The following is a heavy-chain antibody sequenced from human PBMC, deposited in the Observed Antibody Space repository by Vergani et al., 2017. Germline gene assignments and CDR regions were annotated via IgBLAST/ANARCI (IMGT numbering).Heavy chain of an antibody. V-gene: IGHV1-69*18. CDR2: IIPIFGTA. CDR1: GGTFSSYA. J-gene: IGHJ4*02. CDR3: ARMEVLWFGELLSFDY. Sequence: QVQLVQSGAEVKKPGASVKVSCKASGGTFSSYAISWVRQAPGQGLEWMGRIIPIFGTANYAQKFQGRVTITADESTSTAYMELSSLRSEDTAVYYCARMEVLWFGELLSFDYWGQGTLVTVSS. D-gene: IGHD3-10*01.